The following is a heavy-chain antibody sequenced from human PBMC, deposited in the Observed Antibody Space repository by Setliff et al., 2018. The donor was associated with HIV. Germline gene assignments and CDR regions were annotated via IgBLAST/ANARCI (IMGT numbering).Heavy chain of an antibody. D-gene: IGHD4-17*01. CDR2: INAGNGDT. Sequence: ASVKVSCKTSGFIFTNYAVHWVRQAPGQGLEWMGWINAGNGDTRYSQKFQGSVTFTRDTSASTAYMEVTGLRSEDTAVYYCARFGPLRYFDHWGQGILVTSPQ. V-gene: IGHV1-3*01. CDR1: GFIFTNYA. J-gene: IGHJ4*02. CDR3: ARFGPLRYFDH.